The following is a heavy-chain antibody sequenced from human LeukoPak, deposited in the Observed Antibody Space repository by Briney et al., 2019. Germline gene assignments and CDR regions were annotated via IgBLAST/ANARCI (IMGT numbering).Heavy chain of an antibody. CDR3: ARDGSNWSNDYYHGVDV. Sequence: PSETLSLTCTVSGGSISDYYWSWIRQPPGKGLEWIGYIYYSGSTNYNPSLKSRVTISVDTSKNHFSLKLSSVTAADTAVYYCARDGSNWSNDYYHGVDVWGQGTTVTVSS. J-gene: IGHJ6*02. D-gene: IGHD4-11*01. CDR2: IYYSGST. V-gene: IGHV4-59*01. CDR1: GGSISDYY.